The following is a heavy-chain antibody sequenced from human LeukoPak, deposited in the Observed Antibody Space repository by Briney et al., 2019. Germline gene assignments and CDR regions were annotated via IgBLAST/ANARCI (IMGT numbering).Heavy chain of an antibody. CDR3: ARGAVWGFPFDS. CDR1: GGSISSYY. D-gene: IGHD3-16*01. Sequence: SETLSLTCTVSGGSISSYYWSWIRQPPGKGLEWIGYIYYSGSTNYNPSLKSRVTISVDTSKNQFSLKLSSVTAADTAVYHCARGAVWGFPFDSWGQGTLVAVSS. CDR2: IYYSGST. J-gene: IGHJ4*02. V-gene: IGHV4-59*01.